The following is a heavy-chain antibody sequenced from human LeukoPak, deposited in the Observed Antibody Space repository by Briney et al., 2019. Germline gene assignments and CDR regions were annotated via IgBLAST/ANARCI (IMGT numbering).Heavy chain of an antibody. V-gene: IGHV4-4*09. J-gene: IGHJ4*02. D-gene: IGHD1-14*01. CDR3: ARPYNTVWRGGLAH. Sequence: PSETLSLTCTVTGGSISGYYWTWMRQPPGKGLEWIGNVHNSGNSNYNPSLKSRVTISLDTSKDQFSLKLSSVTAADTAVYYCARPYNTVWRGGLAHWGPGTVVTVSS. CDR1: GGSISGYY. CDR2: VHNSGNS.